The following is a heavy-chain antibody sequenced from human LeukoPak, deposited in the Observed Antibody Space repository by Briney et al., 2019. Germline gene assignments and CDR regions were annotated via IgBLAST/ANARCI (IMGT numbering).Heavy chain of an antibody. Sequence: PSETLSLTCTVSGYSISSGYYWGWIRQPPGKGLGWIGSIDYSGSTYYNPSLKSRATISIDTSKNQFSLKLSSVTAADTAVYYCAREYTLYRSGWFLDYWGQGTVVTVSS. D-gene: IGHD6-19*01. CDR1: GYSISSGYY. CDR2: IDYSGST. CDR3: AREYTLYRSGWFLDY. J-gene: IGHJ4*02. V-gene: IGHV4-38-2*02.